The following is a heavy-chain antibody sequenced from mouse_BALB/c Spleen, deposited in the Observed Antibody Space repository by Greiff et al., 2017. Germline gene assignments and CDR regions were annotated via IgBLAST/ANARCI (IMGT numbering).Heavy chain of an antibody. CDR2: ISSGGST. V-gene: IGHV5-6-5*01. CDR1: GFTFSSYA. Sequence: DVMLVESGGGLVKPGGSLKLSCAASGFTFSSYAMSWDRQTPEKRLEWVASISSGGSTYYPDSVKGRFTISRDNARNILYLQMSSLRSEDTAMYYCAREGAYYRYTWFAYWGQGTLVTVSA. D-gene: IGHD2-14*01. CDR3: AREGAYYRYTWFAY. J-gene: IGHJ3*01.